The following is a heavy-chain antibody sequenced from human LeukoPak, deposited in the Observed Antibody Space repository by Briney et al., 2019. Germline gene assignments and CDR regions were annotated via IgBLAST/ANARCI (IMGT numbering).Heavy chain of an antibody. V-gene: IGHV4-39*01. CDR2: IYYSGST. Sequence: PSETLSLTCTVSGDSISSVSYYWGWIRQPPGKGLAWIGSIYYSGSTYYNPSLKSRVTISVDTSKNQFSLKLSSVTAADTAVYYCARGWKYSSSWHYWGQGTLVTVSS. D-gene: IGHD6-13*01. CDR1: GDSISSVSYY. J-gene: IGHJ4*02. CDR3: ARGWKYSSSWHY.